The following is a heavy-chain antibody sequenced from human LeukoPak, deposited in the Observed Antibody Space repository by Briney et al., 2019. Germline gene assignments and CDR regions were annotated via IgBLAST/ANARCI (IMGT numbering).Heavy chain of an antibody. Sequence: NPSETLSLTCTVSGGSISRSSYYWGWIRQPPGEGLEWIGSFYSGGSTYFSPSLKSRITISVDTSENQYSLKLSSVTAADTAVYYCARISMIGYVQHWGQGTLVTVSS. CDR1: GGSISRSSYY. D-gene: IGHD3-22*01. J-gene: IGHJ1*01. V-gene: IGHV4-39*01. CDR2: FYSGGST. CDR3: ARISMIGYVQH.